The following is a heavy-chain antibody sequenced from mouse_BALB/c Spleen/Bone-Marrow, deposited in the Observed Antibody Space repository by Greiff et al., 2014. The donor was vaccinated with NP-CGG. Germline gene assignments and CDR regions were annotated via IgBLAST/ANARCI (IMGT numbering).Heavy chain of an antibody. D-gene: IGHD2-3*01. CDR1: GYAFTDYL. Sequence: QVQLKQSGAELVRPGTSVKVSCKASGYAFTDYLMEWLKQRPGQGLEWIGVINPGSGSTNYNEEFKDKATLTADKSSSTAYMQLRSLTSYDSAVLFCARYDGYFYYLGPGHNLPGSS. V-gene: IGHV1-54*01. CDR3: ARYDGYFYY. CDR2: INPGSGST. J-gene: IGHJ2*01.